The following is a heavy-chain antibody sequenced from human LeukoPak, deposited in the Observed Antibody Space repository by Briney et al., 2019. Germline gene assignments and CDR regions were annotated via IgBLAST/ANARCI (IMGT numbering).Heavy chain of an antibody. Sequence: PGGSMRLSCAASGFTFSSYSMNWVRQAPGKGLEWVSSISSSSSYIYYADSVKGRFTISRDNAKNSLYLQMNSLRAEDTAVYYCARERSIAEFDPWGQGTLVTVSS. CDR3: ARERSIAEFDP. CDR1: GFTFSSYS. D-gene: IGHD6-6*01. CDR2: ISSSSSYI. J-gene: IGHJ5*02. V-gene: IGHV3-21*01.